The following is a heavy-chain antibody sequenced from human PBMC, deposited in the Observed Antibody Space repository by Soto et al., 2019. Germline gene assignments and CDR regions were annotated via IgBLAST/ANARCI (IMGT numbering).Heavy chain of an antibody. CDR3: ARYSNNWFQTEGMDV. CDR2: IDASGNT. J-gene: IGHJ6*02. CDR1: VDSVSTYY. Sequence: SETLSLTCTVSVDSVSTYYWSWIRRPAGKGPEWIARIDASGNTNYNPSLKIRVTMSADTSKKQFSLKLTSVTAADTAVYYCARYSNNWFQTEGMDVWGQGTTVTV. V-gene: IGHV4-4*07. D-gene: IGHD1-20*01.